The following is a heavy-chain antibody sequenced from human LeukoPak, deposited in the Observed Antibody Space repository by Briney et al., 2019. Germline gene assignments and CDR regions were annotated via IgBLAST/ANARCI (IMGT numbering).Heavy chain of an antibody. CDR1: GGTFSSYT. J-gene: IGHJ6*03. V-gene: IGHV1-69*04. CDR2: IIPILGIA. D-gene: IGHD6-6*01. CDR3: AREGIAARPGDYYYYYMDV. Sequence: SVKVSCKASGGTFSSYTISWVRQAPGQGLEWMGRIIPILGIANYAQKFQGRVTITADKSTSTAYMELSSLRSEDTAVYYCAREGIAARPGDYYYYYMDVWGKGTTVTVSS.